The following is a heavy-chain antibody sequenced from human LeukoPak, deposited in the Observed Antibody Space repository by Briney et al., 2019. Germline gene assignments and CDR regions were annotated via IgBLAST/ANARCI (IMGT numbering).Heavy chain of an antibody. CDR1: GDSITSTSYY. J-gene: IGHJ4*02. Sequence: SETLSLTCTVSGDSITSTSYYWAWTRQPPGKGLEGIGNIFYTGSTYYSPSLKSRVTISVDTSRNDISLKLRSVTAADTAVYYCVRQYYYEKFDYWGQGTLVTVSS. D-gene: IGHD3-22*01. CDR2: IFYTGST. CDR3: VRQYYYEKFDY. V-gene: IGHV4-39*01.